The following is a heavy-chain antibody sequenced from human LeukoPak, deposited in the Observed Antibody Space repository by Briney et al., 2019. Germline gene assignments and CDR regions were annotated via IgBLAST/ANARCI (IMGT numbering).Heavy chain of an antibody. CDR1: GFTFSSYV. Sequence: GGSLRLSCAASGFTFSSYVMHWVRQPPDKGLEWVAVISYDGSNKYYADSVKGRFTISRDNSKNTLYLQMNSLRAEDTAVYYCARIAAAGTGYFDYWGQGTLVTVSS. V-gene: IGHV3-30*14. J-gene: IGHJ4*02. CDR2: ISYDGSNK. D-gene: IGHD6-13*01. CDR3: ARIAAAGTGYFDY.